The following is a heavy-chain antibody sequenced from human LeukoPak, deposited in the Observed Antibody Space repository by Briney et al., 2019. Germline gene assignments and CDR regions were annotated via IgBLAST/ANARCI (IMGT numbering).Heavy chain of an antibody. D-gene: IGHD2-21*01. CDR2: ISSSGGST. Sequence: GGSLRLSCAASGFTFSSYAMSWVRQAPGKGLEWVSAISSSGGSTYYADSVKGRFSISSDNSKNTLYLQMDSLRGEDTAVYYCAKDFRIGYSAHFDYWGQGALVTVSS. J-gene: IGHJ4*02. V-gene: IGHV3-23*01. CDR3: AKDFRIGYSAHFDY. CDR1: GFTFSSYA.